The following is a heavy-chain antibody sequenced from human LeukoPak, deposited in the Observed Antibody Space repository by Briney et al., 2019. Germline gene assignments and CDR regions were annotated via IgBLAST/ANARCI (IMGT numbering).Heavy chain of an antibody. Sequence: EPGRSLRLSRSPSGLTFRNFGMSWVPQAPGETLEWVSYISGSTIPLYYASSVNGRLTISRENAKNSLYMQVNSPSDDDTAMYYCVRATCEYFYDSSGYQYPARFDYWGQGTLDTVSS. J-gene: IGHJ4*02. D-gene: IGHD3-22*01. CDR2: ISGSTIPL. CDR3: VRATCEYFYDSSGYQYPARFDY. V-gene: IGHV3-48*02. CDR1: GLTFRNFG.